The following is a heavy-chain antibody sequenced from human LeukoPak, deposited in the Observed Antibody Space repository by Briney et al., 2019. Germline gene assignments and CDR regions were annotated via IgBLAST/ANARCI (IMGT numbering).Heavy chain of an antibody. CDR2: IKQDGSEQ. V-gene: IGHV3-7*01. D-gene: IGHD3-16*02. Sequence: TGGSLRLSCVASGFTVSSYWMSWVRQAPGNGPEWVANIKQDGSEQYYVDSVKGRFTISKDNAKNSVHLQMYSLRDEDTAVYYCARAGTYRFEYWGQGTLVTVSS. CDR1: GFTVSSYW. CDR3: ARAGTYRFEY. J-gene: IGHJ4*02.